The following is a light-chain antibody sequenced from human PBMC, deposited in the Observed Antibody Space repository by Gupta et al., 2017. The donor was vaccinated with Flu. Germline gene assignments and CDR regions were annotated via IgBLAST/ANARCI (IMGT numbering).Light chain of an antibody. CDR1: NIGSKI. V-gene: IGLV3-21*02. J-gene: IGLJ2*01. CDR3: QVWDGSRAHVF. CDR2: GDN. Sequence: SYVLTQPPSVSVAPGQTARVPCGGNNIGSKIVHWYQQKPGQAPVLVVYGDNDRPSGIPERFSESSSGNTATLTIARVEAGDEADYYCQVWDGSRAHVFFGGGTKLTVL.